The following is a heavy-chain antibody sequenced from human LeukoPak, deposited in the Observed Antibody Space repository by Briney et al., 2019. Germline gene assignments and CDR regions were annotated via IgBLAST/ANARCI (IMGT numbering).Heavy chain of an antibody. V-gene: IGHV3-7*01. Sequence: GGSLRLSCAASGFTFSSYWMSWVRQAPGKGLEWVANIKQDGSEKYYVDSVKGRFTISRDNAKNSLYLQMNSLRVEDTAVYYCARVPVGASHYYYMDVWGKGTTVTISS. CDR2: IKQDGSEK. CDR1: GFTFSSYW. CDR3: ARVPVGASHYYYMDV. D-gene: IGHD1-26*01. J-gene: IGHJ6*03.